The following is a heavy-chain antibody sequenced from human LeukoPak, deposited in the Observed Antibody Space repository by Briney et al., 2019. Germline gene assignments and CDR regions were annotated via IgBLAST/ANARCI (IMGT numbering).Heavy chain of an antibody. Sequence: PSETLSLTCAVHGRYFGGYYWSWIRQPPGKGLEWIGEINHSGSTNYNPSLKSRVTISVDTSKNQFSLKLSSVTAADTAVCYCTTGRQQVRRGPANYSMDVWGKGTTVTVSS. J-gene: IGHJ6*03. CDR1: GRYFGGYY. CDR2: INHSGST. V-gene: IGHV4-34*01. D-gene: IGHD1/OR15-1a*01. CDR3: TTGRQQVRRGPANYSMDV.